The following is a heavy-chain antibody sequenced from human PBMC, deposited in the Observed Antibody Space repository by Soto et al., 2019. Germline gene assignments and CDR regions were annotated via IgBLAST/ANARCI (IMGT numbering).Heavy chain of an antibody. V-gene: IGHV4-61*01. Sequence: SETLSLTCTVSGGSVSSGSYYWSWIRQPPGKGLEWIGYIYYSGSTNYNPSLKGRVTISVDTSKNQFSLKLSSVTAADTAVYYCARETVSDGYSYGWYWFDPWGQGTLVTVSS. J-gene: IGHJ5*02. D-gene: IGHD5-18*01. CDR3: ARETVSDGYSYGWYWFDP. CDR2: IYYSGST. CDR1: GGSVSSGSYY.